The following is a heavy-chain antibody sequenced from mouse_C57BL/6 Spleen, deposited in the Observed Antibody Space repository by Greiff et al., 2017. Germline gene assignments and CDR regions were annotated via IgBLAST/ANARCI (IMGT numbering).Heavy chain of an antibody. CDR1: GYTFTDYN. Sequence: VQLKQSGPELVKPGASVKIPCKASGYTFTDYNMDWVKQSHGKSLEWIGDINPNNGSTIYNQKFKGQATLTVDKSYSTAYMELRSLTSEDTAVYYCARTAHYYCGSSPNYCAMDYWGQGTSVTVSS. CDR3: ARTAHYYCGSSPNYCAMDY. J-gene: IGHJ4*01. CDR2: INPNNGST. D-gene: IGHD1-1*01. V-gene: IGHV1-18*01.